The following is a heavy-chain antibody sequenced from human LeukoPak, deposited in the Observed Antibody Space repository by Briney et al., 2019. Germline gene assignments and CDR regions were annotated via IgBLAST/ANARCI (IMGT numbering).Heavy chain of an antibody. V-gene: IGHV4-59*01. D-gene: IGHD6-25*01. J-gene: IGHJ5*02. CDR3: ANSSGPHWFDP. Sequence: PSETLSLTCTVSGGSINSYYWSWIRQPPGKGLEWIGYIYYTGSTNYNPSLKSRVTISIDTSKNQFSLNLSSVTAADTAVYYCANSSGPHWFDPWGQGTLVTVSS. CDR1: GGSINSYY. CDR2: IYYTGST.